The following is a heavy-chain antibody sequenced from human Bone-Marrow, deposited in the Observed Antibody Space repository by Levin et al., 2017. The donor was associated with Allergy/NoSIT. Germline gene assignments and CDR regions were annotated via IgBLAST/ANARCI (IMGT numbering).Heavy chain of an antibody. D-gene: IGHD3-22*01. CDR1: GFTFSSYG. CDR2: ISYDGSNK. CDR3: AKDKKGSSGYYPYYYYYGMDG. Sequence: GGSLRLSCAASGFTFSSYGMHWVRQAPGKGLEWVAVISYDGSNKYYADSVKGRFTISRDNSKNTLYLQMNSLRAEDTAVYYCAKDKKGSSGYYPYYYYYGMDGWGQGTTVTVSS. J-gene: IGHJ6*02. V-gene: IGHV3-30*18.